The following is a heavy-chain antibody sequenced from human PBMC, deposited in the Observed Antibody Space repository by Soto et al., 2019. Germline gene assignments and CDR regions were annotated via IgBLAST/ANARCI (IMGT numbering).Heavy chain of an antibody. D-gene: IGHD3-16*01. J-gene: IGHJ4*02. Sequence: HHGGSLRISCVASGLNLNSYGIYWVRQAPGKGLQWVAQILYDGSKTHFADSVRGRFTITRDNSKNTVYLQMDSLRIDDTAMYYCVRDLALMADYWGQGTLVTVSS. CDR3: VRDLALMADY. CDR1: GLNLNSYG. V-gene: IGHV3-30*03. CDR2: ILYDGSKT.